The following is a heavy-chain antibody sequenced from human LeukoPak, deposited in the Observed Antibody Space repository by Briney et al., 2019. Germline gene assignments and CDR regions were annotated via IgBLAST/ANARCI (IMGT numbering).Heavy chain of an antibody. J-gene: IGHJ4*02. CDR3: ARGYGEFNPDY. Sequence: ASVKVSCKASGYTFTSYVLHWVRQAPGQRLEWVGWINAGNGNTKYSQKFQGRVTITRDTSASTAYMELSSLRSEDTAVYYCARGYGEFNPDYWGQGTLVTVSS. CDR1: GYTFTSYV. V-gene: IGHV1-3*01. D-gene: IGHD3-10*01. CDR2: INAGNGNT.